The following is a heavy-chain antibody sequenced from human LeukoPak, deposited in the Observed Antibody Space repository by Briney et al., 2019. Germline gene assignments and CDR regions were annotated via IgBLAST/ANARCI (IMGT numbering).Heavy chain of an antibody. Sequence: GGSLRLSCAASGFTVSSNYMSWVRQAPGKGLEWVSVIYSGGSTYYADSVKGRFTISRDNSKNTLYLQMNSLRAEDTAVYYCAKRRSPSNDLDYWGQGTLVIVSS. V-gene: IGHV3-66*02. J-gene: IGHJ4*02. CDR3: AKRRSPSNDLDY. CDR2: IYSGGST. CDR1: GFTVSSNY. D-gene: IGHD3-3*01.